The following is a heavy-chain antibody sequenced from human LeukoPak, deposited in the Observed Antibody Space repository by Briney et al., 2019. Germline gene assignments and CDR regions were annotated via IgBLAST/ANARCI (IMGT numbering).Heavy chain of an antibody. J-gene: IGHJ4*02. CDR1: GFTFSNYW. D-gene: IGHD5-12*01. CDR2: IKPDGSDR. Sequence: GGSPRLSCAASGFTFSNYWMSWVRQAPGKGLEWVANIKPDGSDRYFVDSVKGRFTLSRDNAKNSLYLQMSSLTVEDTAVYYCARIGYSGSAFDYWGQGTLVPVSS. V-gene: IGHV3-7*04. CDR3: ARIGYSGSAFDY.